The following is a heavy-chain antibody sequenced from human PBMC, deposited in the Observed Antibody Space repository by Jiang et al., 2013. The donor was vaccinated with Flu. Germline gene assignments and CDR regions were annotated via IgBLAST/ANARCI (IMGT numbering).Heavy chain of an antibody. CDR1: GYTFTSYG. CDR3: ARVSLIDTAMVIRDAFDI. V-gene: IGHV1-18*01. Sequence: SGAEVKKPGASVKVSCKASGYTFTSYGISWVRQAPGQGLEWMGWISAYNGNTNYAQKLQGRVTMTTDTSTSTAYMELRSLRSDDTAVYYCARVSLIDTAMVIRDAFDIWGQGTMVTVSS. J-gene: IGHJ3*02. CDR2: ISAYNGNT. D-gene: IGHD5-18*01.